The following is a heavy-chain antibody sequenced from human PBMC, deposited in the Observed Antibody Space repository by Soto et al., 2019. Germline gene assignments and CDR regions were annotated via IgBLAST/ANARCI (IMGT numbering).Heavy chain of an antibody. D-gene: IGHD6-19*01. J-gene: IGHJ5*02. CDR3: ATPIAVAVNWFDP. CDR1: GGSISSSNW. CDR2: IYHSGST. Sequence: QVQLQESGPGLVKPSGTLSLTCAVSGGSISSSNWWSWVRQPPGMGLEWIGVIYHSGSTNYNPSLKSRVTISVDKSKNQFSLKLSSVTAADAAVYYCATPIAVAVNWFDPWGQVTLVTVSS. V-gene: IGHV4-4*02.